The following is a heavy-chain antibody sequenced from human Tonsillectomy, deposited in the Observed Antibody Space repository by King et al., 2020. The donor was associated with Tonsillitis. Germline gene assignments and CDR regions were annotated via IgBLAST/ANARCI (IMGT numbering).Heavy chain of an antibody. CDR1: GYISTDYY. V-gene: IGHV1-2*02. J-gene: IGHJ4*02. D-gene: IGHD2-2*01. Sequence: QLVQSGAEVKKPGASVNVSCKPSGYISTDYYMHWVRQAPGQGLEWMGWINPNTGGSSSAQKFQGRVAMTRDTSISTFYMELSRLTSDDTAVYYCARDLDNIVVVSAAPLYYWGQGTLVTVSS. CDR3: ARDLDNIVVVSAAPLYY. CDR2: INPNTGGS.